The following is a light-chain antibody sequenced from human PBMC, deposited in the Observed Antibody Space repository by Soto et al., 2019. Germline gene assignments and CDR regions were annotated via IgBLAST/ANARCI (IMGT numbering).Light chain of an antibody. CDR2: AAS. J-gene: IGKJ1*01. V-gene: IGKV1-39*01. CDR1: QTIKTY. CDR3: QQTYTAPGT. Sequence: DLQMTQSPSPLSASVGDSVTITCRASQTIKTYLNWYRHKPGKAPELLIYAASRLQSGAASRFSGSGSGTYFILTISSLQPADLATYYCQQTYTAPGTFGQGTKVEI.